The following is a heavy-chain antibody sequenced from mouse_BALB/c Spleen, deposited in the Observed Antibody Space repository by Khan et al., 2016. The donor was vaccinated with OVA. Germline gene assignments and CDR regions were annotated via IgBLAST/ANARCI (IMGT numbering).Heavy chain of an antibody. CDR3: ARKNYYGYAMDY. J-gene: IGHJ4*01. Sequence: EVQLQESGPGLVKPSQSLSLTCTVTGYSITSGYAWNWIRQFPGNKLEWMGYIRYSGSTSYNPSLRSRISITRDTSKNQFFLQLNSVTTEDTATYYCARKNYYGYAMDYWGQGTSVTASS. CDR1: GYSITSGYA. V-gene: IGHV3-2*02. D-gene: IGHD1-1*01. CDR2: IRYSGST.